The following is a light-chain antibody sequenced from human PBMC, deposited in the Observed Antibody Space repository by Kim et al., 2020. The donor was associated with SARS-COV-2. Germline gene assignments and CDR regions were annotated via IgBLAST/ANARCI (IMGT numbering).Light chain of an antibody. V-gene: IGKV1-5*03. CDR3: QQYNSYSRT. J-gene: IGKJ1*01. Sequence: DIQMTQSPSTLSASVGDRVTITCRASQSISSWLARYQQKPGKAPKLLIYKASSLESGVPSRFSGSGSGTEFTLTISSLQPDEFATYYCQQYNSYSRTFGQGTKVDIK. CDR1: QSISSW. CDR2: KAS.